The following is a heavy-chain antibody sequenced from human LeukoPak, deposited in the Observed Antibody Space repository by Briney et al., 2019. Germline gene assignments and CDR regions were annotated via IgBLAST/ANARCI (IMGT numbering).Heavy chain of an antibody. CDR3: ARGYCSSTSCYMAYFDY. CDR2: INPSGGST. Sequence: PSVKLSCKASGYTFTIYYMHWVRQAPGQGLEWMGIINPSGGSTSYAQKFQGRVTMTRDMSTSTVYMELSSLRSEDPAVYYCARGYCSSTSCYMAYFDYWGQGTLVSVSS. D-gene: IGHD2-2*02. CDR1: GYTFTIYY. J-gene: IGHJ4*02. V-gene: IGHV1-46*01.